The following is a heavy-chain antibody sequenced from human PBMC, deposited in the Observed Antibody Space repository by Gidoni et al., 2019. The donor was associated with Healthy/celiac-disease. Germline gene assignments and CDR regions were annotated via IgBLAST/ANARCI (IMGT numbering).Heavy chain of an antibody. CDR1: GFTFSRYA. CDR2: ISYDGSNK. Sequence: QVQLVESGGGVVQPGRSLRLSCAASGFTFSRYAMHWVRQAPGKGLEWVAGISYDGSNKYYADSVKGRFTISRDNSKNTLYLQMNSLRAEDTAVYYCARSPADYYYYMDVWGKGTTVTVSS. J-gene: IGHJ6*03. V-gene: IGHV3-30-3*01. CDR3: ARSPADYYYYMDV.